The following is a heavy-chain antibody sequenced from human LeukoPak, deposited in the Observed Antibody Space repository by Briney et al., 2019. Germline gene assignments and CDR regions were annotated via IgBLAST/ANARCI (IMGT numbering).Heavy chain of an antibody. CDR2: INHSGSI. D-gene: IGHD5/OR15-5a*01. J-gene: IGHJ4*02. V-gene: IGHV4-34*01. Sequence: SETLSLTCAVYGGSFSGYYWSWIRQPPGKGLEWIGEINHSGSINYNPSLKSRVTISVDTSKNQFSLRLSSVSAADTALYFCARRAGLHDYWDQGTLVTVSS. CDR3: ARRAGLHDY. CDR1: GGSFSGYY.